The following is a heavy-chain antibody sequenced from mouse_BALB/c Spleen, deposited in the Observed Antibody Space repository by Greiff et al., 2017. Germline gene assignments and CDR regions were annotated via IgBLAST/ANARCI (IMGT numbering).Heavy chain of an antibody. V-gene: IGHV5-4*02. Sequence: EVKVVESGGGLVKPGGSLKLSCAASGFTFSDYYMYWVRQTPEKRLEWVATISDGGSYTYYPDSVKGRFTISRDNAKNNLYLQMSSLKSEDTAMYYCARGDWGPYWGQGTLVTVSA. D-gene: IGHD4-1*01. J-gene: IGHJ3*01. CDR2: ISDGGSYT. CDR1: GFTFSDYY. CDR3: ARGDWGPY.